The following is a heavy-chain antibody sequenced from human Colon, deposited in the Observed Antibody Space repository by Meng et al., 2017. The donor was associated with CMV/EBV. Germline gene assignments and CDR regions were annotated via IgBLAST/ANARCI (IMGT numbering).Heavy chain of an antibody. CDR2: ISGSGSTT. CDR1: GFTFNNYA. Sequence: GGSLRLSCTASGFTFNNYALSWVRQPPGKGLQWVAAISGSGSTTYCADSVKGRFTISRDNSKNTVYLQMNSLRVEDTALYYCTKGLQYSYFWGVDSWGQGTPVTVSS. V-gene: IGHV3-23*01. D-gene: IGHD3-3*01. CDR3: TKGLQYSYFWGVDS. J-gene: IGHJ4*02.